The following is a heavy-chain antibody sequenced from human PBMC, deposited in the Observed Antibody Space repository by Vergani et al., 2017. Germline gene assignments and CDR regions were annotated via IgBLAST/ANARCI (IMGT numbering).Heavy chain of an antibody. Sequence: VQLVESGGGLVQPGGSLRLSCAASGFMFSNYWMNWVRQAPGKGLEWVAVISNDGTQKYYADSVKGRFTISRDNSKSTLYLQMNSLRTEDTAVYYCATKSCGTPGCQIGYFREWGQGTLVTVSS. CDR2: ISNDGTQK. CDR1: GFMFSNYW. CDR3: ATKSCGTPGCQIGYFRE. J-gene: IGHJ1*01. D-gene: IGHD1-1*01. V-gene: IGHV3-30*03.